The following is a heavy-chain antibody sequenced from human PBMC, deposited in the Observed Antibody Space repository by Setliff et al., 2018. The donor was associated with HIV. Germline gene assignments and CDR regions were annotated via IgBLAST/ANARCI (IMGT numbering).Heavy chain of an antibody. Sequence: GGSLRLSCTASGFTFSDYAMSWVRQAPGKGLEWVSGISGSGSKTYYADSVKGRFTISRDNAKNSMYLQMNSLRVEDTATYYCARARGSVGYYGSGTMYHMDVWGKGTTVTV. CDR1: GFTFSDYA. D-gene: IGHD3-10*01. V-gene: IGHV3-23*01. J-gene: IGHJ6*03. CDR2: ISGSGSKT. CDR3: ARARGSVGYYGSGTMYHMDV.